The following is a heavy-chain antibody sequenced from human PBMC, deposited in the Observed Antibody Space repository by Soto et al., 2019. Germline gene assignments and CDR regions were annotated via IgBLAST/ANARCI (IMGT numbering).Heavy chain of an antibody. J-gene: IGHJ4*02. CDR1: GDSVSSTSAA. CDR2: TYYRSKWYS. D-gene: IGHD6-19*01. Sequence: SQTLSLTFVISGDSVSSTSAACSCIRQSPSRGLEWLGRTYYRSKWYSDYAVSVKSRITITPDTSKNQFSLQLNSVTPEDTAVYYCARGSYYSGWVWGQGTLVTVS. CDR3: ARGSYYSGWV. V-gene: IGHV6-1*01.